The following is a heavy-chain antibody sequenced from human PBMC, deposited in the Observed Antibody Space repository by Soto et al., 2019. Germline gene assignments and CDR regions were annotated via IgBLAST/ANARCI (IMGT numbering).Heavy chain of an antibody. J-gene: IGHJ4*02. CDR2: IYYSGST. Sequence: SSETLTLTCTVSGGSISSGGYYWSWIRQHPGKGLEWIGYIYYSGSTYYNPSLKSRVTISVDTSKNQFSLKLSSVTAADTAVYYCARASPTYYYDSSGPPDYWGQGTLVTVSS. CDR3: ARASPTYYYDSSGPPDY. CDR1: GGSISSGGYY. D-gene: IGHD3-22*01. V-gene: IGHV4-31*03.